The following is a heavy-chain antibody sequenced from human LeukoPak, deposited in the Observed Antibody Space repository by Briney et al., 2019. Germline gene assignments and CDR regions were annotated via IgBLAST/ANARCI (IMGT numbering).Heavy chain of an antibody. Sequence: PSETLSLTCTVSGGSISSSSYYWGWIRQPPGKGLEWIGSIYYSGSTYYNPSLKSRVTISVDTSKNQFSLKLSSVTAADTAVYYCAREFAYGSGSYYDYWGQGTLVTVSS. CDR1: GGSISSSSYY. D-gene: IGHD3-10*01. V-gene: IGHV4-39*07. CDR3: AREFAYGSGSYYDY. J-gene: IGHJ4*02. CDR2: IYYSGST.